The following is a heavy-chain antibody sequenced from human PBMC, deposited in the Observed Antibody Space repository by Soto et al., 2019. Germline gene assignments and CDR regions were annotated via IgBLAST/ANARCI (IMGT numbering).Heavy chain of an antibody. V-gene: IGHV4-39*01. D-gene: IGHD1-1*01. J-gene: IGHJ3*02. CDR1: GGSISSSSYY. CDR2: IYYSGST. CDR3: ARHSSYNDDLLDAFDI. Sequence: SETLSLTCTVSGGSISSSSYYWGWIRQPPGKGLEWIGSIYYSGSTYYNPSLKSRVTISVDTSKNQFSLKLSSVTAADTAVYYCARHSSYNDDLLDAFDIWGQGTMVTVSS.